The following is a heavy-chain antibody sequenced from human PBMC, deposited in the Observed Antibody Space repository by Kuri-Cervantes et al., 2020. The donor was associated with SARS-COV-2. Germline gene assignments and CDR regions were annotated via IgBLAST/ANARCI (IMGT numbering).Heavy chain of an antibody. CDR2: INPSGGST. CDR1: GYTFTSYY. CDR3: IVYGSGYNWFDP. D-gene: IGHD3-10*01. Sequence: ASVKVSCKASGYTFTSYYMHWVRQAPGQGLEWMGIINPSGGSTSYAQKFQGRVTMTRNTSISTAYMELSSLRSEDTAVYYCIVYGSGYNWFDPWGQGTLVTVSS. J-gene: IGHJ5*02. V-gene: IGHV1-46*01.